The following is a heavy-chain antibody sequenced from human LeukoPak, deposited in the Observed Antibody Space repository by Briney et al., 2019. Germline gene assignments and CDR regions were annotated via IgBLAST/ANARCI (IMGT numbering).Heavy chain of an antibody. Sequence: GRSLRLSCVASGFTFSDYPMHWVRQAPAKGLEWVTIISDGGGQKYYADSVKGRFTISRDDSKNTVYLQMNSLRPEDTGLYYCASAPSSSRHNFDSWGQGTLVTVSS. CDR3: ASAPSSSRHNFDS. V-gene: IGHV3-30*04. CDR2: ISDGGGQK. J-gene: IGHJ4*02. CDR1: GFTFSDYP. D-gene: IGHD6-13*01.